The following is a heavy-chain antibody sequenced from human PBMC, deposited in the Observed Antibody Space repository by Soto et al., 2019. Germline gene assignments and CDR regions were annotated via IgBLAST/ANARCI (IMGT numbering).Heavy chain of an antibody. CDR3: ARDLSAGTPYYYYGMDV. CDR2: INPSGGST. V-gene: IGHV1-46*01. CDR1: GYTFTSYY. J-gene: IGHJ6*02. D-gene: IGHD6-13*01. Sequence: ASVKVSCKASGYTFTSYYMHWVRQAPGQGLEWMGKINPSGGSTSYAQKFQGRVIMTRDTSTSTVYMELSSLRSEDTAVYFCARDLSAGTPYYYYGMDVWGQGTTVTVSS.